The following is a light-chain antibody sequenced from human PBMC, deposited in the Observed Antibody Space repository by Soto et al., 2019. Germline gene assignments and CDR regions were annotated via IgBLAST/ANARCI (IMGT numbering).Light chain of an antibody. V-gene: IGKV2-24*01. Sequence: DIVMTQTPLSSPVTLGQPASISCRSSQSLVHSDGNTYLSWFQQRPGQPPRLLIYKISNRFSWVPDRFSGSGAGTDFTLKISRVEAEDVGVYYCMQATQFPYTFGQGTKLEIK. CDR2: KIS. CDR1: QSLVHSDGNTY. J-gene: IGKJ2*01. CDR3: MQATQFPYT.